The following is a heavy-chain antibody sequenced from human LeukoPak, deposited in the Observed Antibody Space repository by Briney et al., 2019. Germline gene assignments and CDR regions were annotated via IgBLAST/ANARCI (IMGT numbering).Heavy chain of an antibody. D-gene: IGHD5-18*01. CDR3: AKDQGYSYGDGIDY. J-gene: IGHJ4*02. CDR1: GFTFSSYG. V-gene: IGHV3-30*18. CDR2: ISYDGSNK. Sequence: GRSLRLSCAASGFTFSSYGMHWVRQAPGKGLEWVAVISYDGSNKYYADSVKGRFTISRDNSKNTLYLQMNSLRAEDTAVYYCAKDQGYSYGDGIDYWGQGTLVTVSS.